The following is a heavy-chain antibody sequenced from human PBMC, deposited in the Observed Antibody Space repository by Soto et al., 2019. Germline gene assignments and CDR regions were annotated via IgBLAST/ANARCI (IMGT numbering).Heavy chain of an antibody. D-gene: IGHD6-19*01. CDR3: AREGQSLVRGLDF. Sequence: EVQLVESGGGLVKPGGSLRLSCVACGFAFSIYTVHWIRQAPGKGLEWVSSISGSSDNIYYADSMKGRFTISRDNAKNSLYLQMNSLRAEDTAVYYCAREGQSLVRGLDFWGQGTLVTVSS. CDR1: GFAFSIYT. V-gene: IGHV3-21*01. J-gene: IGHJ4*02. CDR2: ISGSSDNI.